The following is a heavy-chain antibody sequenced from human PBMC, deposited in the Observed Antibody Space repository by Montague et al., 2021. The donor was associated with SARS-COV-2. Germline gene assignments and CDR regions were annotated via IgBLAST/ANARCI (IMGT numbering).Heavy chain of an antibody. J-gene: IGHJ4*02. Sequence: CAISGDSVCSNTAAWNWIRQSPSGGLEWLGGTYYRSKWTSDYAPSVEGRISIDPDTSKNQFSLHLRSVTPEDTGVYYCVRDTGSVQAGFDAWGQGTLVTVSS. CDR3: VRDTGSVQAGFDA. CDR1: GDSVCSNTAA. D-gene: IGHD1-1*01. V-gene: IGHV6-1*01. CDR2: TYYRSKWTS.